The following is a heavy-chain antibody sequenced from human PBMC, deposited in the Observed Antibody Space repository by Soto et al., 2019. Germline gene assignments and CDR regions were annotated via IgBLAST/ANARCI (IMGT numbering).Heavy chain of an antibody. J-gene: IGHJ4*02. CDR1: GFTFSNYV. D-gene: IGHD3-10*01. Sequence: AGGSLRLSCAASGFTFSNYVMTWVRQRPGKGLEWVSTISGSGRDTYYADSVKGRFTISRDSSKNTLYLQINTLRAEDTAIYYCAKDGDYHGSGSFLDYWGQGTLVTVSS. CDR3: AKDGDYHGSGSFLDY. CDR2: ISGSGRDT. V-gene: IGHV3-23*01.